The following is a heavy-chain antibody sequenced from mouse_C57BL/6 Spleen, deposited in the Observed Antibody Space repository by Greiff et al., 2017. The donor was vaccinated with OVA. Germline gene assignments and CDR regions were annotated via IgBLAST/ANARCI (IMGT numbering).Heavy chain of an antibody. CDR2: IDPSDSYT. CDR3: ARYGNDY. CDR1: GYTFTSYW. J-gene: IGHJ2*01. D-gene: IGHD2-1*01. V-gene: IGHV1-50*01. Sequence: QVQLQQPGAELVKPGASVKLSCKASGYTFTSYWMQWVKQRPGQGLEWIGEIDPSDSYTNYNQTFKGKATLTVDTSASTAYMQLSSLTSEDSAIYYCARYGNDYWGQGTTLTVSS.